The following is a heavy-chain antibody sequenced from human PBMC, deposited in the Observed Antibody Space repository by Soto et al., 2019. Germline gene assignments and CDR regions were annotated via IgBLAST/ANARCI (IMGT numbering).Heavy chain of an antibody. CDR2: ISSSSSYT. Sequence: GGAVRISGEGCGGTVGGYGRQWVRQAKGKGLEWVSYISSSSSYTNYADSVKGRFTISRDNAKNSLYLQMNSLRAEDRAVYYCARRGGYEHYYYYGMDVWGQGTTVTVSS. J-gene: IGHJ6*02. D-gene: IGHD5-12*01. V-gene: IGHV3-11*03. CDR1: GGTVGGYG. CDR3: ARRGGYEHYYYYGMDV.